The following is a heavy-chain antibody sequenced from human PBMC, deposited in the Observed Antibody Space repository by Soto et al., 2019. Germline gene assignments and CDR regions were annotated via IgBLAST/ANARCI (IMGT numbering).Heavy chain of an antibody. CDR3: ASGPEYYDLKSSYFSYGLDV. Sequence: ASVKVSCKASGFTFASSSVQWVRQARGQRLEWIGWIVVGSGSTNYAQKFQESVTITRDLSTSTAYMELSSLRSEDTAVYYCASGPEYYDLKSSYFSYGLDVWGQGTSVTVSS. V-gene: IGHV1-58*01. J-gene: IGHJ6*02. CDR2: IVVGSGST. D-gene: IGHD3-22*01. CDR1: GFTFASSS.